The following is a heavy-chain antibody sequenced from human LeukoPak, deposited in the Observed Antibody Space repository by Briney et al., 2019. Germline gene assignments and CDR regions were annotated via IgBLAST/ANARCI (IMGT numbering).Heavy chain of an antibody. J-gene: IGHJ4*02. CDR3: ARHLRGVIPHFDY. Sequence: SETLSLTCTVSGGSISSYYWSWIRQPPGKGLEWIGYMYYSGSTKYNPSLKSRVTISVDTSKNQFSLRLSSVTAADTAVYYCARHLRGVIPHFDYWGQGNLVTVTS. CDR1: GGSISSYY. V-gene: IGHV4-59*08. D-gene: IGHD3-10*01. CDR2: MYYSGST.